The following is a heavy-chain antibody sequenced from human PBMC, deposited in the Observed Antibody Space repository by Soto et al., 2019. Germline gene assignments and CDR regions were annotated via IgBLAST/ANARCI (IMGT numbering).Heavy chain of an antibody. V-gene: IGHV3-30*18. CDR2: ISYDGSNK. J-gene: IGHJ6*02. CDR3: AKDSGSYFGYYGMDV. Sequence: GGSLRLSCAASGFTFSSYGMHWVRQAPGKGLEWVAVISYDGSNKYYADSVKGRFTISRDNSKNTLYLQMNSLRAEDTAVYYCAKDSGSYFGYYGMDVWGQGTTVTVSS. CDR1: GFTFSSYG. D-gene: IGHD1-26*01.